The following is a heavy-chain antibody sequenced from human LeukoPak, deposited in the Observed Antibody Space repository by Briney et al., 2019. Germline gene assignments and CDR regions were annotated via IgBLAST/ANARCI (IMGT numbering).Heavy chain of an antibody. Sequence: SETLSLTCTVSGGSISSSSYYWGWIRQPPGKGLEWIGSIYYSGNTYYSPSLKRRVTISVDTSKNQFSLELSSVTAADTAVYYCSRQSKGIIVITDCQHGGQGTLVTVSS. CDR1: GGSISSSSYY. CDR3: SRQSKGIIVITDCQH. D-gene: IGHD3-22*01. V-gene: IGHV4-39*01. J-gene: IGHJ1*01. CDR2: IYYSGNT.